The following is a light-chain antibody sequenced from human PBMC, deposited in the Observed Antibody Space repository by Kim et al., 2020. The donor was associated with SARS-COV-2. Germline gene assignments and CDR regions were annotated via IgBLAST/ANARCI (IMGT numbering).Light chain of an antibody. CDR2: DAS. V-gene: IGKV3-15*01. Sequence: SVAPGESVTLSCRASQSVRTDLAWYQQRPGQPPRLLIFDASTRATGIPARFSGSGSGTEFTLTINSLQSEDFAVYYCQQFNDWPQGFGQGTKLEI. CDR1: QSVRTD. J-gene: IGKJ2*03. CDR3: QQFNDWPQG.